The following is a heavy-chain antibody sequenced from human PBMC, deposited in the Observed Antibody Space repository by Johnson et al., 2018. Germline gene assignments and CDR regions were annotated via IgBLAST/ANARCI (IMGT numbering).Heavy chain of an antibody. V-gene: IGHV3-20*04. CDR3: AKRRNYYDSSGYYHDAFDI. CDR1: GFIFDDYG. J-gene: IGHJ3*02. CDR2: INWNGGST. D-gene: IGHD3-22*01. Sequence: VQLVESGGGVVRPGGSXRLSCAASGFIFDDYGMAWVRQAPGKGLEWVSGINWNGGSTGYADSVKGRFTISSDNAKNSLYLQMNSLRAEDTAVYYCAKRRNYYDSSGYYHDAFDIWGQGTMVTVSS.